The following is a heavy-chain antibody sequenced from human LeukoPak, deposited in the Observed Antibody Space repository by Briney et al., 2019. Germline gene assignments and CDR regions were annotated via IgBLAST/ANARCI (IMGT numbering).Heavy chain of an antibody. Sequence: PAETLSLTCAVYGGSFSGYYWSWIRQPPGKGLEWIGEINHSGSTNYNPSLKSRVTMSVDTSKNQFSLKLSSVTAADTAVYYCARDPFDLWGRGTLVTVSS. CDR3: ARDPFDL. CDR1: GGSFSGYY. J-gene: IGHJ2*01. V-gene: IGHV4-34*01. CDR2: INHSGST.